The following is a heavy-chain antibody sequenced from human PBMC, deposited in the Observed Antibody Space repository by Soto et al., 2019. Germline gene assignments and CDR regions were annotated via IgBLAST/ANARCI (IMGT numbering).Heavy chain of an antibody. CDR2: ISGSGGST. D-gene: IGHD6-13*01. V-gene: IGHV3-23*01. CDR3: AKENSSSWYGGDYYYGMDV. J-gene: IGHJ6*02. CDR1: GFTFSSYA. Sequence: EVQLLESGGGLVQPGGSLRLSCAASGFTFSSYAMSWVRQAPGKGLEWVSAISGSGGSTYYADAVKGRFTLSRDNSKNTLYLQMNSLRAEDTAVYYCAKENSSSWYGGDYYYGMDVWGQGTTVTVSS.